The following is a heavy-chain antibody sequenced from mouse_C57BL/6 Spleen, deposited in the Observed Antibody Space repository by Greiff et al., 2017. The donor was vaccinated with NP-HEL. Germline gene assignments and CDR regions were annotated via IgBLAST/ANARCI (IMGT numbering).Heavy chain of an antibody. Sequence: QVQLQQPGAELVMPGASVKLSCKASGYTFTSYWMHWVKQRPGQGLEWIGEIDPSDSYTNYNQNFKGKSTLTVDKSSSTAYMQLSSLTSEDSAVYYCARRGITTVVAPYFDVWGTGTTVTVSS. CDR1: GYTFTSYW. J-gene: IGHJ1*03. CDR2: IDPSDSYT. CDR3: ARRGITTVVAPYFDV. V-gene: IGHV1-69*01. D-gene: IGHD1-1*01.